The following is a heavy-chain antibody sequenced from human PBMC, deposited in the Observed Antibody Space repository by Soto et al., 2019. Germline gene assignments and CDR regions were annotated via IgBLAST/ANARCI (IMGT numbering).Heavy chain of an antibody. J-gene: IGHJ4*02. V-gene: IGHV3-13*01. CDR1: GFTFSNYD. CDR3: ARGRLISLYYFDY. Sequence: EVQLVESGGGLVQPGGSLRLSCAASGFTFSNYDMHWVRQVTGKGLEWVSTIGTDGDTYYPGSVKGRFTISRENANNSLYLQINSLRAEDTSVYYCARGRLISLYYFDYSGQGTLVTVSS. CDR2: IGTDGDT. D-gene: IGHD2-15*01.